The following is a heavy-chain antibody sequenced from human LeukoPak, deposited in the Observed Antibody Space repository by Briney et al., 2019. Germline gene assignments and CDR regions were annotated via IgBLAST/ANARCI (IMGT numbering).Heavy chain of an antibody. Sequence: GGSLRLSCAASGFTFSSSAMSWVRQVPGKGLEWVSGISASGGSTYYADSVRGRFTISRDNSKSTLCLQMNSLRAEDTAVYYCAKQLGYCSDGSCYFPYWGQGTLVTVSS. CDR1: GFTFSSSA. D-gene: IGHD2-15*01. J-gene: IGHJ4*02. CDR3: AKQLGYCSDGSCYFPY. CDR2: ISASGGST. V-gene: IGHV3-23*01.